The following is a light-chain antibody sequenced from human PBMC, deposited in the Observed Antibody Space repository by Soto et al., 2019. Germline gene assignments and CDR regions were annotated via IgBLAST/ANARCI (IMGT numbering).Light chain of an antibody. CDR2: EGS. Sequence: ALTQPASVSGSPGQSITISCTGTSSDVGNYNLVSWYQQHPGKAPKLMIYEGSKRPSGVSNRFSGSKSGNTASLTISGLQAEDEADYYCCSYAGGSTYVFGTGTKLTVL. CDR3: CSYAGGSTYV. J-gene: IGLJ1*01. CDR1: SSDVGNYNL. V-gene: IGLV2-23*01.